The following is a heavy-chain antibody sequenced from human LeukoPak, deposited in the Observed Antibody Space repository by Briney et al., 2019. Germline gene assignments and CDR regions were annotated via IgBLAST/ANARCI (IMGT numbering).Heavy chain of an antibody. CDR1: GYSFTSYW. CDR2: IYPGDSDT. V-gene: IGHV5-51*01. Sequence: GESLKISCKGSGYSFTSYWIGWVRQMPGKGLGWMGIIYPGDSDTRYSPSFQGQVIISADKSINTAYLQWSSLKASDTGIYYCARRSGARSAAVAADYWGQGTLVTVSS. CDR3: ARRSGARSAAVAADY. D-gene: IGHD6-19*01. J-gene: IGHJ4*02.